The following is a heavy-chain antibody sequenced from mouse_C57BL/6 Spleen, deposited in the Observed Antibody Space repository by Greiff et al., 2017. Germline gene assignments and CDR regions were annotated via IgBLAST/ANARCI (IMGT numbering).Heavy chain of an antibody. J-gene: IGHJ4*01. D-gene: IGHD1-1*01. CDR2: INPYNGDT. Sequence: EVHLVESGPELVKPGDSVKISCKASGYSFTGYFMNWVMQSHGKSLEWIGRINPYNGDTFYNQKFKGKATLTVDKSSSTAHMELRSLTSEDSAVYYCARSGTTVVATGNYAMDYWGQGTSVTVSS. CDR1: GYSFTGYF. V-gene: IGHV1-20*01. CDR3: ARSGTTVVATGNYAMDY.